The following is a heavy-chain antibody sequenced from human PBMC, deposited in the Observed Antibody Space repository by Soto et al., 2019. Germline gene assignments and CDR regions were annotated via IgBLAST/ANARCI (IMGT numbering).Heavy chain of an antibody. V-gene: IGHV3-30*18. CDR3: ANSGTGAPNYYGSGSYYIPFDY. CDR1: GFTFSSYG. CDR2: ISYDGSNK. D-gene: IGHD3-10*01. J-gene: IGHJ4*02. Sequence: PGGSLRLSCAASGFTFSSYGMHWVRQAPGKGLEWVAVISYDGSNKYYADSVKGRFTISRDNSKNTLYLQMNSLRAEDTAVYYCANSGTGAPNYYGSGSYYIPFDYWGQGTLVTVSS.